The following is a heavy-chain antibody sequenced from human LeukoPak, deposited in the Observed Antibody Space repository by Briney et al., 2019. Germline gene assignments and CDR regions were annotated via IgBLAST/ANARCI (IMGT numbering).Heavy chain of an antibody. J-gene: IGHJ4*02. CDR1: AGSISGNY. CDR2: IHYSGST. Sequence: SETLSLTCSVSAGSISGNYWSWIRRPPGRALEWIGYIHYSGSTNYNPSLKSRVTMSVDTSKNQFSLKLSSVTAADTAVYYCARLPMAMGVFDYWGQGTLVTVSS. CDR3: ARLPMAMGVFDY. D-gene: IGHD3-10*01. V-gene: IGHV4-59*08.